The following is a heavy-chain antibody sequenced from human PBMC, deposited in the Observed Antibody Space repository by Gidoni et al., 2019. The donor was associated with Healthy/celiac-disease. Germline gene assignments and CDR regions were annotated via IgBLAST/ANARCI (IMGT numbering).Heavy chain of an antibody. CDR3: AREYPGSYYYGMDV. CDR2: IIPILGIA. V-gene: IGHV1-69*04. Sequence: QVQLVQSGAEVKKPVSSVKVSCKASGGTFSSYAISWVRQAPGQGLEWMGRIIPILGIANYAKKFQGRVTMTADKSTSTAYMELSSLRSEDTAVYYCAREYPGSYYYGMDVWGQGTTVTVSS. CDR1: GGTFSSYA. J-gene: IGHJ6*02.